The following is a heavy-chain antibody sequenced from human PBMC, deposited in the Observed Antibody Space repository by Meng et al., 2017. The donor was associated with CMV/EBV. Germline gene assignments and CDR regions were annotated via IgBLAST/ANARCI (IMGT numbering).Heavy chain of an antibody. CDR3: ARVDSGSYSFDL. V-gene: IGHV3-11*01. Sequence: SCAASGFTFSDYYMSRIRQAPGKGLEWVSYISSSGSTIYYADSVKGRFTISRDNAKNSLYLQMNSLRAEDTAVYYCARVDSGSYSFDLWGRGTLVTVSS. D-gene: IGHD1-26*01. CDR2: ISSSGSTI. J-gene: IGHJ2*01. CDR1: GFTFSDYY.